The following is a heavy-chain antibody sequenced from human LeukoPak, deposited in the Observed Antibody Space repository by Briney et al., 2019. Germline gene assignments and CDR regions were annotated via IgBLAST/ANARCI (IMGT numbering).Heavy chain of an antibody. CDR1: GGSFSGYY. J-gene: IGHJ4*02. D-gene: IGHD6-19*01. V-gene: IGHV4-34*01. CDR2: INHSGST. CDR3: ARGVISGWYRD. Sequence: NPSETLSLTCAVYGGSFSGYYWSWIRQPPGKGLEWIGEINHSGSTNYNPSLKSRVTISVDTSKNQFSLKLSSVTAADTAVYYCARGVISGWYRDWGQGTLVTVSS.